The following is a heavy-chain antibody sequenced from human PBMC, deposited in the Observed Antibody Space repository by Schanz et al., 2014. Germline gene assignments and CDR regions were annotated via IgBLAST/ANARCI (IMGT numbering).Heavy chain of an antibody. CDR2: IVGGGGRT. Sequence: VQLVESGGGVVQPGRSLRLSCAASGFIFSAYTMNWVRQAPGKGLEWVSSIVGGGGRTYYADSVKGRFTISRNNAKNSLYLQMNSLRAEDTAVYYCAGAVATIRADSFDIWGQGTMVAVSS. V-gene: IGHV3-23*04. CDR1: GFIFSAYT. J-gene: IGHJ3*02. CDR3: AGAVATIRADSFDI. D-gene: IGHD5-12*01.